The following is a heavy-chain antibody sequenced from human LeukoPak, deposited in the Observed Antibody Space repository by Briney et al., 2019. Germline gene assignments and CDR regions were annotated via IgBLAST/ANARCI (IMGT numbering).Heavy chain of an antibody. J-gene: IGHJ4*02. CDR1: GLIFEEST. CDR3: ATGDVDSPMNFYH. D-gene: IGHD3-22*01. V-gene: IGHV3-43*01. Sequence: GGSLRLSYAASGLIFEESTVHWVRQAPGKGLKWVSLINWDGGTTRYADSVNGRFAISRDNGKNSLSLQMNSLTVEDSALYYCATGDVDSPMNFYHWGQGTLVTVSS. CDR2: INWDGGTT.